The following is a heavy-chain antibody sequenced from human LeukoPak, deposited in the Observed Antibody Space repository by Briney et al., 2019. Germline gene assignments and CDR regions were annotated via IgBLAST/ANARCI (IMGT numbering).Heavy chain of an antibody. CDR1: GFSFSRYW. Sequence: GGSLRLSCAGSGFSFSRYWMAWVRQAPGKGLEWVASINQDVSRIHYVDSVKGRFTISRDNAKNSLFLQMNSLRVEDTAVYFCARLKDDVTRFDYWGQGTLVTVSS. D-gene: IGHD3-3*01. CDR3: ARLKDDVTRFDY. CDR2: INQDVSRI. V-gene: IGHV3-7*01. J-gene: IGHJ4*02.